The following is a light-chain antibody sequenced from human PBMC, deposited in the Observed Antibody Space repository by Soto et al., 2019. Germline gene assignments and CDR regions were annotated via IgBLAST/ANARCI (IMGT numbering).Light chain of an antibody. Sequence: QSALVHPASVPGSPAQPITISCTGTSSDVCLYDYVSWYQQHPGKAPQLMIYAVSNRPSGVSNRFSAPKYGNTASLFISGLQAEAEADYYWSSYTSDSSYGFGSGTEIAVL. CDR3: SSYTSDSSYG. CDR1: SSDVCLYDY. CDR2: AVS. V-gene: IGLV2-14*01. J-gene: IGLJ1*01.